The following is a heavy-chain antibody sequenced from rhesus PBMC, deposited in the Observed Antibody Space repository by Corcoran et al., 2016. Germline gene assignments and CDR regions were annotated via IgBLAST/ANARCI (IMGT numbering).Heavy chain of an antibody. Sequence: QVTLTESGPALVKPTQTLTLTCTFSGFSISTSGVVVGWIRQPPATAVEWLALIYWDDDKYYSTSLKSRLTSSKDTSKNQVVLTMTNMDPVDTATYSCARRRATYIYGNSDYFDYWGQGVLVTVSS. V-gene: IGHV2-174*01. J-gene: IGHJ4*01. D-gene: IGHD4-35*01. CDR3: ARRRATYIYGNSDYFDY. CDR2: IYWDDDK. CDR1: GFSISTSGVV.